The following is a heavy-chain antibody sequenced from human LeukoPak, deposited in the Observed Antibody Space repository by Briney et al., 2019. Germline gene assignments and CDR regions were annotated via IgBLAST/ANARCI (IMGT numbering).Heavy chain of an antibody. CDR2: ISWNSGSI. J-gene: IGHJ4*02. V-gene: IGHV3-9*01. CDR1: GFTFDDYA. Sequence: GGSLRLSCAASGFTFDDYAMHWVRQAPGKGLEWVSGISWNSGSIGYADSVKGRFTISRDNAKNSLYLQMNSLRAEDTALYYCARGSWYGPTVNFDYWGQGTLVTVSS. CDR3: ARGSWYGPTVNFDY. D-gene: IGHD6-13*01.